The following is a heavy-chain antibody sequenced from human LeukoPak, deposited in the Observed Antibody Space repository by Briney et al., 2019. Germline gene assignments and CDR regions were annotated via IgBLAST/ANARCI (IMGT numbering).Heavy chain of an antibody. CDR3: ARKALYSSSWRY. J-gene: IGHJ4*02. V-gene: IGHV4-34*01. Sequence: SETLSLTCSVSDASIETHYWSWIRQPPGEGLEWIGEINHSGSTNYNPSLKSRVTISVDTSKNQFSLKLSSVTAADTAVYYCARKALYSSSWRYWGQGTLVTVSS. CDR2: INHSGST. D-gene: IGHD6-13*01. CDR1: DASIETHY.